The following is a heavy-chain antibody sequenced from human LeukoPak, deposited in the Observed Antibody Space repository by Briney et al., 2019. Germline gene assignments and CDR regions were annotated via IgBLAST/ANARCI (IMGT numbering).Heavy chain of an antibody. CDR3: ARVSFCPRCHFDY. D-gene: IGHD2/OR15-2a*01. CDR1: GFSFSSYW. CDR2: ISPDGSSA. V-gene: IGHV3-74*03. J-gene: IGHJ4*02. Sequence: PGGSLRLSCAASGFSFSSYWMHWVRHAPGKGLMWVARISPDGSSALSADSVRGRFTISRDNADNTLYLQLNSLRAEDTAVYYCARVSFCPRCHFDYWGQGTLVTVSS.